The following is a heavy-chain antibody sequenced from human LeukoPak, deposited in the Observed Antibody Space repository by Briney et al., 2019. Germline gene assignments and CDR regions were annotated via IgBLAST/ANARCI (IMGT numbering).Heavy chain of an antibody. CDR2: ISSNGGGT. V-gene: IGHV3-23*01. J-gene: IGHJ4*02. CDR3: AKEEEMAPIRVLDY. CDR1: GFTFNNYL. D-gene: IGHD5-24*01. Sequence: PGGSLRLSCAASGFTFNNYLMSWVRQAPGKGLEWVSAISSNGGGTYYTDSVKGRVSISRDNSRNTVYLQMYSLRAEDTAVYYCAKEEEMAPIRVLDYWAQGTPVTVSS.